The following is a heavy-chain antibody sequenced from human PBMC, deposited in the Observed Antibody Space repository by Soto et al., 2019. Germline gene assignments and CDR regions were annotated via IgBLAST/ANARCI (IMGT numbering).Heavy chain of an antibody. D-gene: IGHD2-15*01. CDR1: GFTFSSYA. CDR3: ASLPLGYCSGGSCYSAFDI. V-gene: IGHV3-23*01. CDR2: ISGSGGST. J-gene: IGHJ3*02. Sequence: EVQLLESGGGLVQPGGSLRLSCAASGFTFSSYAMSWVRQAPGKGLEWVSAISGSGGSTYYADSVKGRFTISRDNSKNTLYLQMNSLRAEDTAVYYCASLPLGYCSGGSCYSAFDIWGQGTMVTVSS.